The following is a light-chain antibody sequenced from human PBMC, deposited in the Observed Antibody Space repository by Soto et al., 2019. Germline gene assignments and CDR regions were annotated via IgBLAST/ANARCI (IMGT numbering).Light chain of an antibody. J-gene: IGKJ1*01. CDR2: WAS. CDR1: QSVLYSSNNKNY. V-gene: IGKV4-1*01. Sequence: DIVMTQSPDSLAVSLGERATINCKSSQSVLYSSNNKNYLAWYQQKPGQPPKLLIYWASTRESGVPDRFSGSGSGTYFTLTISSLQAEDEAVYYCQQYYSTPWTFGQGTKVEIK. CDR3: QQYYSTPWT.